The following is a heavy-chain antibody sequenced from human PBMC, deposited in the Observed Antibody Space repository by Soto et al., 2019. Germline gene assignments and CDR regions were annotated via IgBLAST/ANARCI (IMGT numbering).Heavy chain of an antibody. J-gene: IGHJ6*02. CDR3: ARGRIRHAAVAGQRCENDYYYYGMDV. V-gene: IGHV1-69*01. Sequence: QVQLVQSGAEVKRPGSSVKVSCKASGGTFSSYAISWVRQAPGQGLEWMGGIIPIFGTANYAQKFQGRVTITADESTSTAYMELSSLRSEDTAMYYCARGRIRHAAVAGQRCENDYYYYGMDVWGQVTTVTVSS. D-gene: IGHD6-19*01. CDR1: GGTFSSYA. CDR2: IIPIFGTA.